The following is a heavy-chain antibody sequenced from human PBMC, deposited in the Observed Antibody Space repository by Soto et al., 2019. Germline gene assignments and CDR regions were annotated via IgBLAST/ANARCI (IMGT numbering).Heavy chain of an antibody. CDR2: IHYSGST. J-gene: IGHJ5*02. Sequence: SETLSLTCTVSCGSISSYYWGCIRQSPLKGLEWIVYIHYSGSTNYNPSLRSRVTISVDTYKNQFSLKLSSVTAADTAVYYCARVSDTMYNWFDTWGKGTLLTVSS. D-gene: IGHD3-3*01. V-gene: IGHV4-59*01. CDR1: CGSISSYY. CDR3: ARVSDTMYNWFDT.